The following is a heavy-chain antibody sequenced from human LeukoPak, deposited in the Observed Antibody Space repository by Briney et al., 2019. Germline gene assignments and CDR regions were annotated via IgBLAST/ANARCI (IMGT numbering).Heavy chain of an antibody. Sequence: PSETLSLTCTVSGGSISSGSYYWSWIRQPAGKGLEWIGRIYTSGSTNYNPSLKSRITISVDTSKNQFSLKVTSVTAADTAVYYCAREVPAGHSWFDPWGQGTLVTVSS. J-gene: IGHJ5*02. CDR2: IYTSGST. CDR3: AREVPAGHSWFDP. CDR1: GGSISSGSYY. D-gene: IGHD2-2*01. V-gene: IGHV4-61*02.